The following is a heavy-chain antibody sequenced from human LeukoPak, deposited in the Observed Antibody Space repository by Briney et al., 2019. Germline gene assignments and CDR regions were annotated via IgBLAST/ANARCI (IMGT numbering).Heavy chain of an antibody. J-gene: IGHJ6*02. CDR3: ARSRFGSSWFYYYYGMDV. CDR2: ISSSSSYI. D-gene: IGHD6-13*01. CDR1: GFTFSSYS. Sequence: GGSLRPSCAASGFTFSSYSMNWVRQAPGKGLEWVSSISSSSSYIYYADSVKGRFTISRDNAKNSLYLQMNSLRAEDTAVYYCARSRFGSSWFYYYYGMDVWGQGTTVTVSS. V-gene: IGHV3-21*01.